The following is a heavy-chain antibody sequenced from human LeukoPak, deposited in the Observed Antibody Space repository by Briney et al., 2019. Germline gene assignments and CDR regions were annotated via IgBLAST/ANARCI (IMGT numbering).Heavy chain of an antibody. CDR1: GYTFTSYD. Sequence: ASVKVSCKASGYTFTSYDINWVRQATGQGLGWMGWMNPNSGNTGYAQKFQGRVTMTRITSISTAYMELSSLRSEDTAVYYCARAPREYYDFWSGYPVDWFDPWGQGTLVTVSS. V-gene: IGHV1-8*01. J-gene: IGHJ5*02. CDR2: MNPNSGNT. CDR3: ARAPREYYDFWSGYPVDWFDP. D-gene: IGHD3-3*01.